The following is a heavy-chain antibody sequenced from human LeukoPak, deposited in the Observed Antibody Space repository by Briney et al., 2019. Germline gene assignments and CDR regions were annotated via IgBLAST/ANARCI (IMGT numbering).Heavy chain of an antibody. CDR3: ALYSNYYYGMDV. D-gene: IGHD2-21*01. CDR2: IYYSGST. V-gene: IGHV4-39*07. CDR1: GGSISGSSYY. J-gene: IGHJ6*02. Sequence: SETLSLTCTVSGGSISGSSYYWGWIRQPPGKGLEWIGSIYYSGSTNYNPSLKSRVTISVDTSKNQFSLKLSSVTAADTAVYYCALYSNYYYGMDVWGQGTTVTVSS.